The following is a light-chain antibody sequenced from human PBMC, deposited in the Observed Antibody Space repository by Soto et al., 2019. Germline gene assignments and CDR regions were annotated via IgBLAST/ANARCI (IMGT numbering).Light chain of an antibody. V-gene: IGKV3D-15*01. CDR3: QHYGTSSWT. Sequence: IVMTQSPDTLSVSPGEGATLSCSASQRISTNLAWYQQRPGQAPRLLIYDASTRATGIPARFSGSGSGTDFTLTITRLAPEDFALYYCQHYGTSSWTFGQGTEVEI. J-gene: IGKJ1*01. CDR2: DAS. CDR1: QRISTN.